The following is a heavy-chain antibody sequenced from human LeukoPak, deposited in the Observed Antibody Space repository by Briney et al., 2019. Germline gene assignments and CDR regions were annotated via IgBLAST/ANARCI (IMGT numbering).Heavy chain of an antibody. J-gene: IGHJ5*02. CDR2: IVVGSGNT. D-gene: IGHD3-22*01. Sequence: ASVKVSCKASGFTFTSSAMQWVRQARGQRLEWIGWIVVGSGNTNYAQKFQERVTITRDMSTSTAYMELSSLRSEDTAVYYCAADLCYYDSSGYPPLDPWGQGTLVTVSS. CDR3: AADLCYYDSSGYPPLDP. V-gene: IGHV1-58*02. CDR1: GFTFTSSA.